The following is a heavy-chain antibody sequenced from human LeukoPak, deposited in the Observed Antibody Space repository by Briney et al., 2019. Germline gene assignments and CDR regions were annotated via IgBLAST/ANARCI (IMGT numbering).Heavy chain of an antibody. CDR2: IWSDGSNK. J-gene: IGHJ4*02. CDR1: GFTFGGYG. D-gene: IGHD3-22*01. CDR3: ARGYYAGRGHHFEY. V-gene: IGHV3-33*01. Sequence: PGGSLRLSCATSGFTFGGYGMHWVRQAPGKGLEWVTVIWSDGSNKYYADSVKGRFTISRDNSKNTLYLQMNSLRAEDTAVYYCARGYYAGRGHHFEYWGQGTLVAVSS.